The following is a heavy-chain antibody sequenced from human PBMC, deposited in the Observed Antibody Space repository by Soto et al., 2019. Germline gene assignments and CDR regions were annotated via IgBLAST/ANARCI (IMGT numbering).Heavy chain of an antibody. J-gene: IGHJ4*02. CDR1: GFPFSSTV. D-gene: IGHD3-16*01. Sequence: VGSLRLSCAASGFPFSSTVMHWVRQAPGKGLEWVADISYDGSNKYYIDSVKGRFIISRDNSKNTLYLQMNSLRAEDTAVYFCANDKTFGGHDSWGQGTLVTVSS. CDR3: ANDKTFGGHDS. V-gene: IGHV3-30*18. CDR2: ISYDGSNK.